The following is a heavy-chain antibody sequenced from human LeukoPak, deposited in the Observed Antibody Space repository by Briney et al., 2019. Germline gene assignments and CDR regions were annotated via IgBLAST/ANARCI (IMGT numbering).Heavy chain of an antibody. Sequence: GGSLRLSCAASGFTFSSYGMHWVRQAPGKGLEWVAVIPYDGSNKYYADSVKGRFTISRDNSKNTLYLQMNSLRAEDTAVYYCARVEVEYSGSYGNDYWGQGTLVTVSS. CDR3: ARVEVEYSGSYGNDY. CDR2: IPYDGSNK. J-gene: IGHJ4*02. V-gene: IGHV3-30*03. CDR1: GFTFSSYG. D-gene: IGHD1-26*01.